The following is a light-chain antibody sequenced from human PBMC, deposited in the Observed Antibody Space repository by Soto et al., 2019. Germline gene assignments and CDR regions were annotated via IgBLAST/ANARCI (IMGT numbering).Light chain of an antibody. J-gene: IGLJ1*01. CDR3: CSYRSRRTYV. V-gene: IGLV2-18*02. CDR1: SSDVGSYNR. Sequence: QSALTQPPSVSGSPGQSVTISCTGTSSDVGSYNRVSWYQQPPGTAPKLMIYEVTNRPSGVPDRFSGSKSGNTASLTISGLQAEDEADYFCCSYRSRRTYVFGTGTKLTVL. CDR2: EVT.